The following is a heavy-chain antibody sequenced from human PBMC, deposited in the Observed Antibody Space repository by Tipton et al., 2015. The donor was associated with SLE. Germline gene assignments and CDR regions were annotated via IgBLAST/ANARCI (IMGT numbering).Heavy chain of an antibody. D-gene: IGHD2-2*01. CDR3: ARDSKYAPRLYYYYYYMDV. CDR1: GGSISSGLYY. J-gene: IGHJ6*03. CDR2: IYTSGST. Sequence: TLSLTCTVSGGSISSGLYYWGWIRQPAGKRREWIGRIYTSGSTNYNPSLKSRVTISIDTSKNQFSLKLSSVTAADTAVYYCARDSKYAPRLYYYYYYMDVWGKGATVTVSS. V-gene: IGHV4-61*02.